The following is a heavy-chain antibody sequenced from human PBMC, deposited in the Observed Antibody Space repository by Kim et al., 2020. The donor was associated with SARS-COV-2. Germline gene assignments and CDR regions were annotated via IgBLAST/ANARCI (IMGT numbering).Heavy chain of an antibody. V-gene: IGHV4-34*01. CDR1: GGSFSGYY. Sequence: SETLSLTCAVYGGSFSGYYWSWIRQPPGKGLEWIGEINHSGSTNYNPSLKSRVTISVDTSKNQFSLQLSSVTAADTAVYYCERGLNTAAALWLWGQGTLVTVSS. J-gene: IGHJ4*02. CDR3: ERGLNTAAALWL. CDR2: INHSGST. D-gene: IGHD6-13*01.